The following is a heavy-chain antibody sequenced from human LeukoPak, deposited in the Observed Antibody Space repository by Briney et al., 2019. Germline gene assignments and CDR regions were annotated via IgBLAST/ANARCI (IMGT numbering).Heavy chain of an antibody. CDR3: ARTLYGSGSYYKRSGGYFDY. V-gene: IGHV3-53*01. Sequence: GGSLRLSCAASGFTVSSNYMSWVRQAPGKGLEWVSVIYSGGSTYYADSVKGRFTISRDNSKNTLYLQMNSLRAEDTAVYYCARTLYGSGSYYKRSGGYFDYWGQGTLVTVSS. D-gene: IGHD3-10*01. J-gene: IGHJ4*02. CDR2: IYSGGST. CDR1: GFTVSSNY.